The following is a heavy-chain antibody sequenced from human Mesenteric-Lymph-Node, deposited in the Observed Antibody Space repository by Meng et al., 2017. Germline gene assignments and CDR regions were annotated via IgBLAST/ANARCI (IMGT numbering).Heavy chain of an antibody. J-gene: IGHJ3*02. V-gene: IGHV5-51*01. CDR2: IYPGDSDV. CDR1: GYSFTNYW. Sequence: GSLRLSCKTSGYSFTNYWTGWVRQMPGKGLEWMGLIYPGDSDVRYSPSFKGQVTISADMSISTAYLQWSSLKASDTAMYYCTANRGKSDTFDIWGQGTMVTVSS. CDR3: TANRGKSDTFDI.